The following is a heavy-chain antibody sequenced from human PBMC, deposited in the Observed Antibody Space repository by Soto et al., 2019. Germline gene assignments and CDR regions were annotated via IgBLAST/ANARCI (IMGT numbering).Heavy chain of an antibody. V-gene: IGHV1-2*04. Sequence: ASVKVSCKASGYTFTGYYMHWVRRAPGQGLEWMGWINPNSGGTNYAQKFQGWVTMTRDTSISTAYMELSRLRSDDAAVYYCARDTRDYGSGSHSAFDIWGQGTMVTVSS. CDR2: INPNSGGT. D-gene: IGHD3-10*01. CDR1: GYTFTGYY. CDR3: ARDTRDYGSGSHSAFDI. J-gene: IGHJ3*02.